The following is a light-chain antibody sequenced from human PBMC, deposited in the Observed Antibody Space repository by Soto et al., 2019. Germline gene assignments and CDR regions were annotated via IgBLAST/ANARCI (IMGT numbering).Light chain of an antibody. CDR3: MQALQTQYT. CDR1: QSLLHSNGYNY. V-gene: IGKV2-28*01. Sequence: DIVMTQSPLSLPVTPGEPASISCRSSQSLLHSNGYNYLDWYLQKPGQSPQLLIYLGSNRASGVPDRFSGSGSGTDFTLKINRVEAEDVGVYYCMQALQTQYTFGQGTKLEIK. J-gene: IGKJ2*01. CDR2: LGS.